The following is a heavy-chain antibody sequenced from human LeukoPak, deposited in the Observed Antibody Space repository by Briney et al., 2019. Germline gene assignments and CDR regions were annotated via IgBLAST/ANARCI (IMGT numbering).Heavy chain of an antibody. CDR2: MNPNSGNT. CDR3: ARALADLAIDY. D-gene: IGHD5-12*01. Sequence: ASVKVSCKASGYTFTSYDINWARQATGQGLEWMGWMNPNSGNTGYAQKFQGRVTITRNTSISTAYMELSSLRSEDTAVYYCARALADLAIDYWGQGTLVTVSS. CDR1: GYTFTSYD. V-gene: IGHV1-8*03. J-gene: IGHJ4*02.